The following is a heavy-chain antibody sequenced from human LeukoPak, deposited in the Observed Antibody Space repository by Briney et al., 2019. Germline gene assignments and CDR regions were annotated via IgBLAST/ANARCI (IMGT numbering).Heavy chain of an antibody. CDR3: ARHTTVGGSLRFDY. CDR1: GYGFSSYW. J-gene: IGHJ4*02. CDR2: ICPGDSDT. V-gene: IGHV5-51*01. Sequence: GESLKISCKGSGYGFSSYWIGWVRQMPGKGLEYMGIICPGDSDTRYRQSFQGQVTISADKSITTAYLQWSSLKASDTAMYYCARHTTVGGSLRFDYWGQGTLVTVSS. D-gene: IGHD4-17*01.